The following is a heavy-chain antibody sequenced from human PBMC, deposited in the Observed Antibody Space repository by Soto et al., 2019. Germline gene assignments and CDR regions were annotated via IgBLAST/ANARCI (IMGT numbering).Heavy chain of an antibody. CDR1: GGSIRSSSYY. CDR3: AIILEGAVDY. Sequence: QLQLQESGPGLVKPSETLSLTCTVSGGSIRSSSYYWGWIRQPPGKGLEWIGSIYYSGSTYYNPSLKSRVPISVDTTKNQFSLKLSSVTAADTDVYYCAIILEGAVDYWGQGTLVTVSS. V-gene: IGHV4-39*01. CDR2: IYYSGST. D-gene: IGHD2-15*01. J-gene: IGHJ4*02.